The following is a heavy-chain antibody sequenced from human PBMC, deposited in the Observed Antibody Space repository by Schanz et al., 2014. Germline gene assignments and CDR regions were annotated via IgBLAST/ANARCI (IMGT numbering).Heavy chain of an antibody. J-gene: IGHJ1*01. Sequence: QVQLVQSGAEVKKAGASVKVSCKVSGYTLSKLSIHWVRQAPGKGLEWMGWISDYNADTKYAQKVQGRVTMTTDTSTSTAYMELRSLRSDDTAVYYCAGATYSSSWYGGSEYFQHWGQGTLVTVSS. CDR2: ISDYNADT. D-gene: IGHD6-13*01. CDR3: AGATYSSSWYGGSEYFQH. V-gene: IGHV1-18*01. CDR1: GYTLSKLS.